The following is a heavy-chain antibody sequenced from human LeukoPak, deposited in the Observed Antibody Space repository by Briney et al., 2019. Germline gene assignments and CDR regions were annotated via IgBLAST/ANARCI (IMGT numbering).Heavy chain of an antibody. CDR1: GFTFSSYG. J-gene: IGHJ3*02. D-gene: IGHD2-8*01. Sequence: AGGSLRLSCAASGFTFSSYGMHWVRQAPGKGLEWVAVIWYDGSNKYYADSVKGRFTISRDNSKNTLYLQMNSLRAEDTAVYYCARRHCTNGVCYTDDAFDIWGQGTMVTVSS. CDR2: IWYDGSNK. V-gene: IGHV3-33*01. CDR3: ARRHCTNGVCYTDDAFDI.